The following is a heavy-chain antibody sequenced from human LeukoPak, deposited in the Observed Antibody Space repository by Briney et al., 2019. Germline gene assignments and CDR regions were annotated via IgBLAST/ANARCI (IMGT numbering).Heavy chain of an antibody. Sequence: SETLSLTCTVSGGSISSYYWSWIRQPPGKGLEWIGYIYYSGSTNYNPSLKSRVTISVDTSKNQFSLKLSSVTAADTAVHYCARGDFDWLSRFDYWGQGTLVTVSS. D-gene: IGHD3-9*01. V-gene: IGHV4-59*01. J-gene: IGHJ4*02. CDR3: ARGDFDWLSRFDY. CDR1: GGSISSYY. CDR2: IYYSGST.